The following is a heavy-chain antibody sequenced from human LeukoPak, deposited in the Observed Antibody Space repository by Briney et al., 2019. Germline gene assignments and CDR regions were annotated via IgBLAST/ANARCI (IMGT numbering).Heavy chain of an antibody. V-gene: IGHV4-4*07. CDR2: IYPTGNT. CDR1: GGAIISYY. J-gene: IGHJ6*03. CDR3: ARLKFYYSTGYSPGYYMDV. Sequence: PSETLSHTRSVSGGAIISYYWSWIRQPAGKGPEWIGRIYPTGNTDYNPSLKTRVTMSTDLSKKQFSLRLRSVTAADTAVYYCARLKFYYSTGYSPGYYMDVWGKGTAVTVSS. D-gene: IGHD2-21*01.